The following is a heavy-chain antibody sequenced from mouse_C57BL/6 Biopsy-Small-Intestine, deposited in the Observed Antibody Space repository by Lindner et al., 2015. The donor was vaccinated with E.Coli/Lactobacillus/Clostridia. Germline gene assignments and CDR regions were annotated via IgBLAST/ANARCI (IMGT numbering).Heavy chain of an antibody. D-gene: IGHD1-2*01. V-gene: IGHV5-6*01. Sequence: VQLQESGGDLVKPGGSLKLSCAAAGFTFSSYGMSWIRQTPDKRLEWVATINSGGSYTYYRDSVKGRFTISRDNAKNTLYLQMSSLKSEDTAMYYCARNGGFFDVWGTGTTVTVSS. CDR1: GFTFSSYG. CDR3: ARNGGFFDV. CDR2: INSGGSYT. J-gene: IGHJ1*03.